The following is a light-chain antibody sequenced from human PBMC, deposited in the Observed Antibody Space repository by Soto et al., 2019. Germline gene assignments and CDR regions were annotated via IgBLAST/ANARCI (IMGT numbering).Light chain of an antibody. Sequence: EIVMTQSPATLSVSPGERATLSCRASQSVSSRLAWYQQKPGQAPRVLIYGSSTRATGISARFSASGSGAEYTLSISSLQSEDFAVYYCQQYNNWPFTCGPGTKVDIK. CDR2: GSS. V-gene: IGKV3-15*01. CDR3: QQYNNWPFT. J-gene: IGKJ3*01. CDR1: QSVSSR.